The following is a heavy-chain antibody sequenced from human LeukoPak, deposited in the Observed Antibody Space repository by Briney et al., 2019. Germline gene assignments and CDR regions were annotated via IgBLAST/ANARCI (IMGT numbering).Heavy chain of an antibody. J-gene: IGHJ4*02. CDR3: ARGRYCSSTTCYLFDY. V-gene: IGHV4-31*03. CDR1: GGSISTSIFY. Sequence: PSETVSLTCTVSGGSISTSIFYWTWIRQHPGKGLEWIGHIYYTGDTFYNPSLKSRVTISLDTSENHFSLKMNSWTAADTAMYYCARGRYCSSTTCYLFDYWGQGTLVTVSS. D-gene: IGHD2-2*01. CDR2: IYYTGDT.